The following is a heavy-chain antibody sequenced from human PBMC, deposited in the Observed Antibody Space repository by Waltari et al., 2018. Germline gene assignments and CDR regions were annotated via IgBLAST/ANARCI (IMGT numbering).Heavy chain of an antibody. CDR3: ARDLNPYYYDSSGYYYWGYFDL. J-gene: IGHJ2*01. CDR1: GYSISSGYY. Sequence: QVQLQESGPGLVKPSETLPLTCAVSGYSISSGYYWGWIRQPPGKGLEGIGSIYHRGRTYYNPSLKSRVTISVDTSKNQFSLKLSSVTAADTAVYYCARDLNPYYYDSSGYYYWGYFDLWGRGTLVTVSS. CDR2: IYHRGRT. D-gene: IGHD3-22*01. V-gene: IGHV4-38-2*02.